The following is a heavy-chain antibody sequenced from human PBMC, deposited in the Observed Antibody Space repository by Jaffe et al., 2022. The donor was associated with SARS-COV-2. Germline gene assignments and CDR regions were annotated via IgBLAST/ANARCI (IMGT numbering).Heavy chain of an antibody. J-gene: IGHJ2*01. Sequence: QVQLQESGPGLVKPSETLSLTCTVSGGSISSYYWSWIRQSPGEGLEWIGFIYNNGNTNYNPSLKSRVTISVDMSKNHFSLKLTSVTAADTAVYYCARTGYGWYFDVWGRGTLVTVSS. D-gene: IGHD3-9*01. V-gene: IGHV4-59*01. CDR3: ARTGYGWYFDV. CDR1: GGSISSYY. CDR2: IYNNGNT.